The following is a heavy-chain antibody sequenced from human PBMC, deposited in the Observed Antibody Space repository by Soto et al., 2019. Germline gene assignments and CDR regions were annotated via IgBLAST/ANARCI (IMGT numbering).Heavy chain of an antibody. V-gene: IGHV4-4*02. CDR3: PRPQDVVPTHAFDP. CDR1: GGSINSINW. CDR2: IYHNGRS. J-gene: IGHJ5*02. D-gene: IGHD3-10*01. Sequence: QVHLQESGPGLVKPSGTLSLTCGVSGGSINSINWWCWVRQTPGEGREGMGEIYHNGRSNYNPSLKRRVTLSITKSKHQSFLHLTTVTAADTAVYYCPRPQDVVPTHAFDPWGQGTLVIVSS.